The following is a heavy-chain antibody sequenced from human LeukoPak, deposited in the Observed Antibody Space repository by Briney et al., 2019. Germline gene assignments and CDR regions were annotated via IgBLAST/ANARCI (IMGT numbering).Heavy chain of an antibody. Sequence: ASVKVSCKASGYTFTSYGISWVRQAPGQGLEWMGWISAYNGNTNYAQKLQGRVTMTTDTSTSTAYMELRSLRSDDTAVYYCARVPLPYCSSTSCYGGWSDPWGQGTLVTVSS. D-gene: IGHD2-2*01. J-gene: IGHJ5*02. CDR1: GYTFTSYG. CDR3: ARVPLPYCSSTSCYGGWSDP. V-gene: IGHV1-18*01. CDR2: ISAYNGNT.